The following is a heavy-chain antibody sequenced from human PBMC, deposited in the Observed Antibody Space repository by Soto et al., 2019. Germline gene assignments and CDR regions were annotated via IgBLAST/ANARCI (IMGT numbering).Heavy chain of an antibody. J-gene: IGHJ6*02. Sequence: PGWSLRLSCAASGFTFDDYAVHWVRQAPGKGLEWVSGISWNSGSIGYADSVKGRFTISRDNAKNSLYLQMNSLRAEDTALYYCAKDKGDYGSGSDPYTPSYYYGMDVWGQGTTVTVCS. CDR1: GFTFDDYA. CDR3: AKDKGDYGSGSDPYTPSYYYGMDV. D-gene: IGHD3-10*01. CDR2: ISWNSGSI. V-gene: IGHV3-9*01.